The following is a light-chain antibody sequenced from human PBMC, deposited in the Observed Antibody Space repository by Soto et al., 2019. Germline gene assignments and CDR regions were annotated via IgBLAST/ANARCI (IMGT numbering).Light chain of an antibody. CDR1: QSVSSY. Sequence: EIVLTQSPATLSLSPGERATLSCRASQSVSSYLAWYQQKPGQAPRLLIYDASNRATGIPARFSGSGSGTDCTLTISSLEPEDFAVYYCQQRSNWTLTFGGGTKGEIK. CDR2: DAS. CDR3: QQRSNWTLT. V-gene: IGKV3-11*01. J-gene: IGKJ4*01.